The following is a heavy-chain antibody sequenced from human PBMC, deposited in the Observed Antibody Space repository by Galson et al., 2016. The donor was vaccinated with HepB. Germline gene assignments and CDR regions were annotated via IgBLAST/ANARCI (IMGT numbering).Heavy chain of an antibody. V-gene: IGHV3-23*01. CDR2: ISGSGLKT. CDR1: GFTFDTHA. J-gene: IGHJ4*02. Sequence: SLRLSCAASGFTFDTHALNWVRQAPGKGLEWVSAISGSGLKTDYADSVKGRFTIFRDNSKNTVSLQMSNLRVGDTAVYYCAKFQMAVTGNLAYFDYWGQGALVTVSS. D-gene: IGHD6-19*01. CDR3: AKFQMAVTGNLAYFDY.